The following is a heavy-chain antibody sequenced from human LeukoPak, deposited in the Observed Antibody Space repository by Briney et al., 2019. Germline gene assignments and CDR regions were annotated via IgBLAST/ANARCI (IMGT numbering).Heavy chain of an antibody. CDR1: GYTFTSYD. CDR2: INPNSGGT. D-gene: IGHD3-22*01. Sequence: GASVKVSCKASGYTFTSYDINWVRQAPGQGLEWMGWINPNSGGTNYAQKFQGRVTMTRDTSISTAYMELSRLRSDDTAVYYCARDAPDDYYDSSGYQGWFDPWGQGTLVTVSS. CDR3: ARDAPDDYYDSSGYQGWFDP. J-gene: IGHJ5*02. V-gene: IGHV1-2*02.